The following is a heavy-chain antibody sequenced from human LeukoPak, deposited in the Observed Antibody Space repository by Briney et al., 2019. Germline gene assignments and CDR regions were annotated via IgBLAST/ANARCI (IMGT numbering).Heavy chain of an antibody. CDR1: GFSLSNPRMG. D-gene: IGHD6-19*01. Sequence: SGPVLLKPTETLTLTCTVSGFSLSNPRMGVSWIRQTPGMALEWLAHIFSNDEKSYSTSLKSRLTISKDTSKSQVVLTMTNMDPVDTATYYCARVPQGYSSGWYYFDYWGQGTLVTVSS. CDR3: ARVPQGYSSGWYYFDY. J-gene: IGHJ4*02. V-gene: IGHV2-26*01. CDR2: IFSNDEK.